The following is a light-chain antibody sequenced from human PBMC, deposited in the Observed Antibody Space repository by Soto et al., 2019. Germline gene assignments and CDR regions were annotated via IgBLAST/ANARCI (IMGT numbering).Light chain of an antibody. J-gene: IGLJ1*01. CDR2: EVS. Sequence: SVLTQPASVSRSPRQSITMSCPGTSSDCGGYDYVSWYQLHPGKAPKLMVFEVSNRPSGVSYRFSGSKSGNTASLTISGLQAEDEADYFCSSYSISTAYLFGTGSKVTVL. CDR1: SSDCGGYDY. V-gene: IGLV2-14*01. CDR3: SSYSISTAYL.